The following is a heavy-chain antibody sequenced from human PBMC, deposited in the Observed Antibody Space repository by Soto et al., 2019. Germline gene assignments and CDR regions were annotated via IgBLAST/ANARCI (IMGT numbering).Heavy chain of an antibody. CDR2: INAGNGNT. CDR3: ARRPGGPDGPGDY. CDR1: GYTFTNYA. D-gene: IGHD2-15*01. Sequence: QVQLVQSGAEVKKPGASVKVSCKASGYTFTNYAMHWVRQAPGQRLEWMGWINAGNGNTKYSQKFQGRVTITRDTSASTAYMALSSLRYEDKAVYYCARRPGGPDGPGDYWGQGTLVTVSS. V-gene: IGHV1-3*01. J-gene: IGHJ4*02.